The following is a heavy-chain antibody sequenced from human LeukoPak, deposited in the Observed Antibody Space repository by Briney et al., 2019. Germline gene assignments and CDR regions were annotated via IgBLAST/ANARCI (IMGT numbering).Heavy chain of an antibody. CDR2: TSNSGSSI. CDR1: GFSFSSYS. V-gene: IGHV3-48*01. CDR3: ARGGFGYYMDV. J-gene: IGHJ6*03. D-gene: IGHD3-3*01. Sequence: GGSLRLSCAASGFSFSSYSMNWVRQAPGKGLEWVSYTSNSGSSIYYADSVKGRFTISRDNAKNSLYLQMNSLRAEDTAVYYCARGGFGYYMDVWGKGTTVTVSS.